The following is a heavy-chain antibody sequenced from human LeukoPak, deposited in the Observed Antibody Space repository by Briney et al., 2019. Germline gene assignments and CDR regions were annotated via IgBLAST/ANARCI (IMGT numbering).Heavy chain of an antibody. CDR2: ISAYNGNT. J-gene: IGHJ4*02. CDR1: GYTFTSYS. D-gene: IGHD2-21*02. V-gene: IGHV1-18*01. CDR3: ARDRRVVVTAIHYFDY. Sequence: ASVKVSCKASGYTFTSYSISWVRQAPGQGLEWMGWISAYNGNTNYAQKLQGRVTMTTDTSTSTAYMELRSLRSDDTAVYYCARDRRVVVTAIHYFDYWGQGTLVTVSS.